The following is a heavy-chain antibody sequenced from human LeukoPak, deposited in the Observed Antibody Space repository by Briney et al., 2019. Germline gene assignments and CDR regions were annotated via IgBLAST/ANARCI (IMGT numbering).Heavy chain of an antibody. CDR1: GGSINSGGYY. D-gene: IGHD2-2*01. CDR2: IFPGGST. Sequence: KSSETLSLTCTVSGGSINSGGYYWSWIRQPAGKGLELIGRIFPGGSTNYNPSLKSRVTMSVDTSKNQFSLKLSSVTAADTAVYYCARSRCTSISCASRGAFDIWGQGTMVTVSS. CDR3: ARSRCTSISCASRGAFDI. J-gene: IGHJ3*02. V-gene: IGHV4-61*02.